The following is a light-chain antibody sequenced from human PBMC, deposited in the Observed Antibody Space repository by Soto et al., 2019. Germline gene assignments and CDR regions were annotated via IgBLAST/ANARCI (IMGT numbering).Light chain of an antibody. CDR1: QHFYSKY. J-gene: IGKJ2*01. Sequence: EIVLPQCPGTGSLSPGERAALACRASQHFYSKYLAWYQQKPGQPPRLLIYGASNRATSIPHRFSGSASGTDFTLTISRLEPEDFAASYCQQYDYSPPYTFGQGTKLEI. CDR2: GAS. CDR3: QQYDYSPPYT. V-gene: IGKV3-20*01.